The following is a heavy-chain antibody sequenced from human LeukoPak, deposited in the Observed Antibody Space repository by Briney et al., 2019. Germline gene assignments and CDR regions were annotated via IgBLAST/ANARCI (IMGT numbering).Heavy chain of an antibody. Sequence: GGSLRLSCAASGFTFSSYAMSWVRQAPGKGLEWVSAISGSGGSTYYADSVKGRFTISRDNSKNTLYLQMNSLRAEDTAVYYCAKFDKSWYCSSTSCYHLAFDIWGQGTMVTVSS. D-gene: IGHD2-2*01. CDR3: AKFDKSWYCSSTSCYHLAFDI. J-gene: IGHJ3*02. CDR1: GFTFSSYA. V-gene: IGHV3-23*01. CDR2: ISGSGGST.